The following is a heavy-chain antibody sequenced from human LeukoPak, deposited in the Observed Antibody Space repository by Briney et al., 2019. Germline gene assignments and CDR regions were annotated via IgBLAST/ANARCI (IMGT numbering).Heavy chain of an antibody. V-gene: IGHV3-48*03. CDR3: ARETENFGGDCFDY. CDR1: GFTFSGYE. Sequence: PGGSLRLSCAASGFTFSGYEFNWVRQAPGQGLEWVSYISSSGSSRSTMYYAQSVKRRFTTSRDNAKNSVYLQMSSLRVEDTAVYYCARETENFGGDCFDYWGQGTLVTVSS. D-gene: IGHD2-21*01. CDR2: ISSSGSSRSTM. J-gene: IGHJ4*02.